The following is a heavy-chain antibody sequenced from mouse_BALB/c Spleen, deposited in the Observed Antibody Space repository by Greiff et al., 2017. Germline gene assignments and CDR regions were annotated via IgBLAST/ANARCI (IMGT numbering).Heavy chain of an antibody. D-gene: IGHD2-10*01. CDR2: IWRGGST. CDR3: AKKSLAYYGNHYAMDY. Sequence: VQLVESGPSLVQPSQSLSITCTVSGFSLTSYGVHWVRQSPGKGLEWLGVIWRGGSTDYNAAFMSRLSITKDNSKSQVFFKMNSLQADDTAIYYCAKKSLAYYGNHYAMDYWGQGTSVTVSS. V-gene: IGHV2-5-1*01. CDR1: GFSLTSYG. J-gene: IGHJ4*01.